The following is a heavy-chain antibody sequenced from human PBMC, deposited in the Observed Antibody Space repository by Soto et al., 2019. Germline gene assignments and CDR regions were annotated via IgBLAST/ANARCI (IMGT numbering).Heavy chain of an antibody. V-gene: IGHV5-10-1*01. J-gene: IGHJ5*02. CDR3: ARHPIHRNNWFDP. CDR1: GYSFTSYW. CDR2: IDPSDSYT. Sequence: PGESLKISCKGAGYSFTSYWISWVRQMPGKRLEWMWRIDPSDSYTNYSPSSQGHVTISADKSISTAYLQWSSLKASDTAMYYCARHPIHRNNWFDPWGQGTLVTVSS. D-gene: IGHD5-18*01.